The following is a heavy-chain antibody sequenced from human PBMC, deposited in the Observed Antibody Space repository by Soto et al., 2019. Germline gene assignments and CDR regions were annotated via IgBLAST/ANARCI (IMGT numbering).Heavy chain of an antibody. CDR1: GGSISSGGYS. J-gene: IGHJ4*02. CDR2: IYHSGST. D-gene: IGHD3-10*01. V-gene: IGHV4-30-2*01. Sequence: PSETLSLTCAVSGGSISSGGYSWSWIRQPPGKGLEWIGYIYHSGSTYYNPSLKSRVTISVDRSKNQFSLKLSSVTAADTAVYYCARVLGGSGSYYIFDYWGQGTLVTVSS. CDR3: ARVLGGSGSYYIFDY.